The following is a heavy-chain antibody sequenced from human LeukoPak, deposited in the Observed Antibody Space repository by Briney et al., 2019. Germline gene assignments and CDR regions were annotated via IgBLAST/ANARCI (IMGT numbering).Heavy chain of an antibody. CDR3: ARYALNWFDP. CDR1: GDSISSYY. Sequence: SETLSLTCTVSGDSISSYYWSWIRQPAEKGLEWIGRIYTSGSTDYNPSLKSRVTMSVDTSKNQFSLKLSSVTAADTAMYYCARYALNWFDPWGQGTLVTVSS. V-gene: IGHV4-4*07. D-gene: IGHD2-2*01. CDR2: IYTSGST. J-gene: IGHJ5*02.